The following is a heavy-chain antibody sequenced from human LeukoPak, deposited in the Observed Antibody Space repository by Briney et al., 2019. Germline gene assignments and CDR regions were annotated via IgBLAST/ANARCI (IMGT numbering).Heavy chain of an antibody. CDR1: GHTFSGYS. D-gene: IGHD3-22*01. J-gene: IGHJ3*02. Sequence: SVKVSCKASGHTFSGYSINWVRQAPGQGFEWVGMINPMFGSSNSAQKFQGRVTITADKSTNTAYMELRSLRSDDTAVYYCARAPMDSSGYYPDDAFDIWGQGTLATVSS. CDR3: ARAPMDSSGYYPDDAFDI. CDR2: INPMFGSS. V-gene: IGHV1-69*08.